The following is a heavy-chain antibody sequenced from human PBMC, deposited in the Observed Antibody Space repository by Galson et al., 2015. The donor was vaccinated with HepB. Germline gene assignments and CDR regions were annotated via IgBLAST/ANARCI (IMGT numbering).Heavy chain of an antibody. CDR1: TFIFSTYS. D-gene: IGHD6-25*01. CDR2: ISSSSTTI. V-gene: IGHV3-48*04. J-gene: IGHJ1*01. CDR3: ARDRPTAIAAAASFLH. Sequence: SLRLSCAASTFIFSTYSMNWVRQAPGKGLEWLSYISSSSTTIYYADSVKGRFSISRDNAKNSLYLQMNSLRVEDTAVYYCARDRPTAIAAAASFLHWGQGSLVTVSS.